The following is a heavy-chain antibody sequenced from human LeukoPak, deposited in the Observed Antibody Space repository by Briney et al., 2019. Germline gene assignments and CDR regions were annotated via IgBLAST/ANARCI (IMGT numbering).Heavy chain of an antibody. CDR2: INTGGTT. CDR3: ARDGSGSYSSDY. V-gene: IGHV3-53*01. Sequence: GGSLRLSCAASGFIVSSNYMSWVHQAPGKGLEWVSVINTGGTTFYADSVKGRFTISRDNSKNTLYLQMNSLRAEDTAVYYCARDGSGSYSSDYWGQGTLVTVSS. J-gene: IGHJ4*02. CDR1: GFIVSSNY. D-gene: IGHD3-10*01.